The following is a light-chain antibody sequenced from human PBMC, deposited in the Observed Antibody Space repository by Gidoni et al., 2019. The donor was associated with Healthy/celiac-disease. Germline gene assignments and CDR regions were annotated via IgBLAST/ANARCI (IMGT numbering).Light chain of an antibody. Sequence: DTQMTQSPSSLSASVGDRVTITCRARQSISSYLNWYQQKPGKAPTLQIYAASSLQSGVPSRFSGSGSGTYFTLTISRLQPKDFATYYCQQSYSTLLTFGGGTKVEIK. CDR3: QQSYSTLLT. V-gene: IGKV1-39*01. J-gene: IGKJ4*01. CDR1: QSISSY. CDR2: AAS.